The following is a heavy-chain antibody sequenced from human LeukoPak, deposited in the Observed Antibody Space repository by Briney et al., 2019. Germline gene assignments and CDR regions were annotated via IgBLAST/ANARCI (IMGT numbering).Heavy chain of an antibody. J-gene: IGHJ4*02. CDR3: APTSEAHTSNWSV. Sequence: GASVKVACKTSGYRFTDDYTHWVRQAPGQGLEWMGWVNPDTDFTNYAPKFRGRVIMTRDTSISTAYMEVRRLTFDDTAIYYCAPTSEAHTSNWSVWGQGTLVTVSP. D-gene: IGHD6-6*01. CDR1: GYRFTDDY. V-gene: IGHV1-2*07. CDR2: VNPDTDFT.